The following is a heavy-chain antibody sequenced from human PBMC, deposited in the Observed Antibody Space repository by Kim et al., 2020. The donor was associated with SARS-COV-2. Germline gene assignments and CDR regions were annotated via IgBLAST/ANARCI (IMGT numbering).Heavy chain of an antibody. J-gene: IGHJ4*02. CDR3: ARGLPYGSGKGENY. D-gene: IGHD3-10*01. Sequence: PSLRSRVTISVDTSKNQFSLKLSSVTAADTAVYYCARGLPYGSGKGENYWGQGTLVTASS. V-gene: IGHV4-59*09.